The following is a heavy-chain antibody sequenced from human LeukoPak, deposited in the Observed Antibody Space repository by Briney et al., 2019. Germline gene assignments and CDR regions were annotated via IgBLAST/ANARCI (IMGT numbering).Heavy chain of an antibody. Sequence: PSETLSLTCAVYGGSFSGYYWSWIRQPPGKGLEWIGEINHSGSTNYNPSLKSRVTISVDTSKNQFSLKLSSVTAADTAVYYCARRPAPYYDFWSGYYYFDYWGQGTLVTVSS. D-gene: IGHD3-3*01. J-gene: IGHJ4*02. CDR1: GGSFSGYY. CDR2: INHSGST. V-gene: IGHV4-34*01. CDR3: ARRPAPYYDFWSGYYYFDY.